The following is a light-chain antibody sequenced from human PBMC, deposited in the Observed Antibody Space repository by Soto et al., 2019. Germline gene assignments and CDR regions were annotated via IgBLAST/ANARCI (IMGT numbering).Light chain of an antibody. J-gene: IGKJ1*01. CDR1: QTISSW. CDR3: QQTYRIPRT. Sequence: DLQMTQSPSTLSGSVGDRVTITCRASQTISSWLAWYQQKPGKAPKLLIYKASTLKSGVPSRFSGSGSGTEFTLTISSLQPDDFATYYCQQTYRIPRTFGQGTKVEIK. V-gene: IGKV1-5*03. CDR2: KAS.